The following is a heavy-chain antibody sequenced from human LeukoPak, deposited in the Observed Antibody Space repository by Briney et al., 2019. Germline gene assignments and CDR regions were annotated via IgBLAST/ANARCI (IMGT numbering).Heavy chain of an antibody. Sequence: SETLSLTCTVSGGSISSSSFYWGWIRQPPGRGLEWIGSIYYSGSTSYNPSLKSRVTISVDTSKNQFSLKLSSVTAADTAVYYCARLPTVTFFDYWGQGTLVTVSS. CDR1: GGSISSSSFY. D-gene: IGHD4-17*01. J-gene: IGHJ4*02. CDR3: ARLPTVTFFDY. CDR2: IYYSGST. V-gene: IGHV4-39*01.